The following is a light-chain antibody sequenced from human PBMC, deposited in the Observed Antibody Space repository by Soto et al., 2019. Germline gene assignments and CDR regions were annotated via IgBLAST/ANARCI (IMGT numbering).Light chain of an antibody. Sequence: PGERATLSCRASQSVSSYLAWYQQKPGQAPRLLIYDASNRATGIPARFSGSGSGTDFTLTISRLEPEDFAVYYCQQYGSSGTFGQGTKVDIK. CDR1: QSVSSY. J-gene: IGKJ1*01. CDR3: QQYGSSGT. V-gene: IGKV3-20*01. CDR2: DAS.